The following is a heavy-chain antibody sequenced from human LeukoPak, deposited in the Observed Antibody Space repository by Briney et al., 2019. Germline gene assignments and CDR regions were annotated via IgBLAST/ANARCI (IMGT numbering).Heavy chain of an antibody. CDR1: GFTFNSYA. J-gene: IGHJ6*02. CDR3: ARERSGSYYYGMDV. D-gene: IGHD3-10*01. Sequence: PGGSLRLSCAASGFTFNSYAMTWVRQAPGKGLEWVSSIGSFSLNIHYADSVRGRLTISRDNAKNSLYLQMNSLRAEDTAVYYCARERSGSYYYGMDVWGQGTTVIVSS. V-gene: IGHV3-21*01. CDR2: IGSFSLNI.